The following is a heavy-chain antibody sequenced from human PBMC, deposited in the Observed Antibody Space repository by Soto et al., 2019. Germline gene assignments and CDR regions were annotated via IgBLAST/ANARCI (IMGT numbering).Heavy chain of an antibody. CDR1: GVSVNSGSYY. J-gene: IGHJ4*02. CDR3: ARDRLRGYDSSGFYS. Sequence: SETLSLTCTVSGVSVNSGSYYWSWIRQPPGKGLEWIGYIYYSGSTKYNPSLKSRVTLSVDTSKNQFPLKLTSLTAADTALYYCARDRLRGYDSSGFYSWGQGTIVTVSS. CDR2: IYYSGST. V-gene: IGHV4-61*01. D-gene: IGHD3-22*01.